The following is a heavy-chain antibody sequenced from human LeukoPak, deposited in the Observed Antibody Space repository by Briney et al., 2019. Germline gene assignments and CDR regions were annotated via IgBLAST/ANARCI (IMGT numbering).Heavy chain of an antibody. CDR2: INHSGST. Sequence: SETLSLTCIVSGGSISSYYWSWIRQPPGKGLEWIGEINHSGSTNYNPSLKSRVTISVDTSKNQFSLKLSSVTAADTAVYYCARGFDNSYYDFWSGYRIFDYWGQGTLVTVSS. V-gene: IGHV4-34*01. CDR3: ARGFDNSYYDFWSGYRIFDY. D-gene: IGHD3-3*01. J-gene: IGHJ4*02. CDR1: GGSISSYY.